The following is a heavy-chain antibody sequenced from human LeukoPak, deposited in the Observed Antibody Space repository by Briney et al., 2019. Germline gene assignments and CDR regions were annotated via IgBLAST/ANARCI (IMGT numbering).Heavy chain of an antibody. D-gene: IGHD3-10*01. Sequence: PGGSLRLSCAASGFTFNNYAMSWVRQAPGKGLEWVSAISGSGGSTCYADSVKGRFTISRDNSKNTLYLQMNSLRAEDTAVYYCAKEPGWGLGYYGSGSYYDYWGQGTLVTVSS. CDR2: ISGSGGST. J-gene: IGHJ4*02. CDR1: GFTFNNYA. CDR3: AKEPGWGLGYYGSGSYYDY. V-gene: IGHV3-23*01.